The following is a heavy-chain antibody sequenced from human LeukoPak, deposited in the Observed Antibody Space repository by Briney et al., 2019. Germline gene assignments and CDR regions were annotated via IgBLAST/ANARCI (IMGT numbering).Heavy chain of an antibody. CDR1: GFTFSSYA. CDR3: ARDLTGSTRREAEDY. CDR2: ISYDGSNK. V-gene: IGHV3-30-3*01. D-gene: IGHD1-7*01. Sequence: GGSLRLSCAASGFTFSSYAMHWVRQAPGKGLEWVAVISYDGSNKYYADSVKGRFTISRDNSKNTLYLQMNSLRAEDTAVYYCARDLTGSTRREAEDYWGQGTLVTVSS. J-gene: IGHJ4*02.